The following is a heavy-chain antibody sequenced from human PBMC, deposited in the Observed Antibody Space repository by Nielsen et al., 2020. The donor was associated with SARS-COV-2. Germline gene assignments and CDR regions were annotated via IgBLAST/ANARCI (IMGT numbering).Heavy chain of an antibody. Sequence: SVKVSCKASGGTFSSYAISWVRQAPGQGLEWMGGIIPIFGTANYAQKFQGRVTITADESTSTAYMELSSLRSEDTAVYYCARGRNWGYYDILTGYYRRLNYYYYMDVWGKGTTVTVSS. CDR2: IIPIFGTA. V-gene: IGHV1-69*13. D-gene: IGHD3-9*01. J-gene: IGHJ6*03. CDR1: GGTFSSYA. CDR3: ARGRNWGYYDILTGYYRRLNYYYYMDV.